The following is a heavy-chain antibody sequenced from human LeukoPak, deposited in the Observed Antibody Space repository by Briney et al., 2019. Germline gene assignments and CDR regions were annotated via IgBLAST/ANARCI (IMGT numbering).Heavy chain of an antibody. Sequence: SQTLSLTCTVSGGSISSGGYYWSWIRQHPGKGLEWIGYIYYSGSANYNPSLKSRVTISVDTSKNQFSLKLSSVTAADTAVYYCARESSGWYDQYFQHWGQGTLVTVSS. J-gene: IGHJ1*01. CDR1: GGSISSGGYY. CDR3: ARESSGWYDQYFQH. CDR2: IYYSGSA. D-gene: IGHD6-19*01. V-gene: IGHV4-31*03.